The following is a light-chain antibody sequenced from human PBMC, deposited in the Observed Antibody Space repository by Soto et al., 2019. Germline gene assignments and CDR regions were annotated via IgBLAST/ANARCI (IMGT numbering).Light chain of an antibody. Sequence: EIVLTQSPDTLSSSPGERATLSCRASQSVTSNYLAWYQQKRGQAPRLLIWGASIRATGLPDRFSGGGSGTDFTLTISRLEAEHFAVYYCQQYGSSPGTFGQGTKVEIK. CDR1: QSVTSNY. CDR3: QQYGSSPGT. V-gene: IGKV3-20*01. CDR2: GAS. J-gene: IGKJ1*01.